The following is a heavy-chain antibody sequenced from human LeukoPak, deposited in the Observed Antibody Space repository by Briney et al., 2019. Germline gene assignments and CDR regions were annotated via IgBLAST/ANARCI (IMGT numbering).Heavy chain of an antibody. Sequence: PGGSLRLSRAVSGFGFSDFYMTWIRQTPGKGREGLAYISGSGSDISYADSVKGRFTISRDNAKNSLYLQMNSLIPDDTALYYCATDPRLLICGGDGTLVTVS. CDR2: ISGSGSDI. CDR3: ATDPRLLIC. D-gene: IGHD2-8*01. V-gene: IGHV3-11*01. CDR1: GFGFSDFY. J-gene: IGHJ4*01.